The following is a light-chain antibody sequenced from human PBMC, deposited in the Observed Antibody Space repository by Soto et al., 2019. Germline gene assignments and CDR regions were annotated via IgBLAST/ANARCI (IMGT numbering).Light chain of an antibody. Sequence: EIVLTQSPATLSLSPGERATLSCRASQSFSSYLAWYQQKPGQAPRLLIYDASKRATGIPARFSGRGSGTDFTLTISSLEPEGFAVYYCQQRSNWPPVITFGQGTRLEIK. J-gene: IGKJ5*01. CDR2: DAS. V-gene: IGKV3-11*01. CDR1: QSFSSY. CDR3: QQRSNWPPVIT.